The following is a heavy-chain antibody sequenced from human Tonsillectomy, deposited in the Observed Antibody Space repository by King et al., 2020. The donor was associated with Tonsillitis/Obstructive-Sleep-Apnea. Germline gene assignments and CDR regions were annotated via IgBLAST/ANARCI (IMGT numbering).Heavy chain of an antibody. Sequence: VQLVESGGGVVQPGRSLRLSCAASGFTFSRYGMHWVRQAPGKGLEWVAVISYDGSHKYYGDSVKGRFTISRDNSKNTLYLQMNSLRAEDTAVYYCAKAVWGYCSSTSCYPAFDIWGQGTKVTVFS. J-gene: IGHJ3*02. CDR2: ISYDGSHK. D-gene: IGHD2-2*01. CDR3: AKAVWGYCSSTSCYPAFDI. V-gene: IGHV3-30*18. CDR1: GFTFSRYG.